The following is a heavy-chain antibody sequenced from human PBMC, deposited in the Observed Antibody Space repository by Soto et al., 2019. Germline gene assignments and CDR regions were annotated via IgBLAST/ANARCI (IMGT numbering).Heavy chain of an antibody. CDR2: INHSGGT. V-gene: IGHV4-34*01. CDR1: GASFSGNY. D-gene: IGHD6-13*01. J-gene: IGHJ4*02. Sequence: QVQLQQWGAGLLKPSETLSLTCAVYGASFSGNYWSWIRQPPGKGLEWIGEINHSGGTNYSPSLQSRVTISVDTSKSQFSLKLSSVTAVDTAVYYCARGMEGYSSSWYSYWGQGTLVTVSS. CDR3: ARGMEGYSSSWYSY.